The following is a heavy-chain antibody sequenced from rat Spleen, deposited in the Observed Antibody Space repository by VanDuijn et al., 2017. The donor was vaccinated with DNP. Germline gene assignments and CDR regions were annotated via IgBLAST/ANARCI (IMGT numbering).Heavy chain of an antibody. CDR2: ISYSGST. Sequence: EVQLQESGPGLVKPSQSLSLTCSVTGYSITSNYWGWFRKFPGNKMEWIGHISYSGSTSYNPSLKSRISITRDTSKNQFFLQLNSVTTEDTATYYWARGYATALFAYWGQGTLVTVSS. D-gene: IGHD1-6*01. CDR3: ARGYATALFAY. J-gene: IGHJ3*01. V-gene: IGHV3-1*01. CDR1: GYSITSNY.